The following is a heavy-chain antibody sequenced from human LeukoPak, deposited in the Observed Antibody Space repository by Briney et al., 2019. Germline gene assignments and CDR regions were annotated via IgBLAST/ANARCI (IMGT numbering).Heavy chain of an antibody. J-gene: IGHJ4*02. D-gene: IGHD2-2*01. V-gene: IGHV1-2*02. CDR3: ARSKSYCSSTSCYFDY. Sequence: ASVKASCKASGYTLTGYYMHWVRQAPGQGLEWMGWINPNSGGTNYAQKFQGRVTMTRDTSISTAYMELSRLRSDDTAVYYCARSKSYCSSTSCYFDYWGQGTLVTVSS. CDR2: INPNSGGT. CDR1: GYTLTGYY.